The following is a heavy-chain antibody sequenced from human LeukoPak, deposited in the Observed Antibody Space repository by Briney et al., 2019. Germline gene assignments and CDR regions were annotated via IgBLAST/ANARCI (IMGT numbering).Heavy chain of an antibody. V-gene: IGHV4-59*08. J-gene: IGHJ4*02. CDR1: GGSISSYY. Sequence: SETLSLTCTVSGGSISSYYWSWIRQPPGKGLEWIGYIYYSGSTNYNPSLKSRVTISVDTSKNQFSLKLSSVTAADTAVYYCARLFSLTDYWGQGTLVTVSS. D-gene: IGHD3-9*01. CDR3: ARLFSLTDY. CDR2: IYYSGST.